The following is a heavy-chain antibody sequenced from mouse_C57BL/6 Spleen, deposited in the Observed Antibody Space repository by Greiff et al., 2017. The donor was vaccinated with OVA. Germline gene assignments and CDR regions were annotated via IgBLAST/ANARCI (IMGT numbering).Heavy chain of an antibody. D-gene: IGHD1-1*01. V-gene: IGHV1-69*01. CDR1: GYTFTSYW. J-gene: IGHJ1*03. CDR3: ARGGNYYGSSPYWYFDV. Sequence: QVQLQQPGAELVMPGASVKLSCKASGYTFTSYWMHWVKQRPGQGLEWIGEIDPSDSYTNYNQKFKGKSTLTVDKSSSTAYMQLSSLTSEYSAVYYCARGGNYYGSSPYWYFDVWGTGTTVTVSS. CDR2: IDPSDSYT.